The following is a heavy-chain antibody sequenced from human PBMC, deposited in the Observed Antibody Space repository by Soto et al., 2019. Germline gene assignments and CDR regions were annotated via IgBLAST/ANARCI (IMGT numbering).Heavy chain of an antibody. V-gene: IGHV3-15*07. J-gene: IGHJ4*02. CDR1: AFTLSNAY. D-gene: IGHD2-8*02. CDR2: IKSKTDGGTT. CDR3: TVGHYWD. Sequence: EVHLVESGGGLVKPGGSLRLSCAASAFTLSNAYMSWVRQAPGKGLEWVGHIKSKTDGGTTDYAAPVKGRFTISRDDSKNTLYLQMNSLKTEDTAVYYCTVGHYWDWGQGTLVTVSS.